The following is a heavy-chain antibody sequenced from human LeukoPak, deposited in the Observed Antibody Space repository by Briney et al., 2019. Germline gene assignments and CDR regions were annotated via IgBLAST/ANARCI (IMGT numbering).Heavy chain of an antibody. CDR3: VRITKGTVDY. D-gene: IGHD3-10*01. CDR2: ISYSGDT. J-gene: IGHJ4*02. V-gene: IGHV4-59*01. CDR1: GFTFRTYA. Sequence: KPGGSLRLSCSASGFTFRTYAMAWVRQAPGKGLEWIGYISYSGDTNYTPSLKSRVTISVDTSKNQFSLKVSSVTAADTAVYYCVRITKGTVDYWGPGTLVTVSS.